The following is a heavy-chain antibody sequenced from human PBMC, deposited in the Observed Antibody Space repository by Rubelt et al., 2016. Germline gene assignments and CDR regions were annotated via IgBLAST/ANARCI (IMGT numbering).Heavy chain of an antibody. D-gene: IGHD2-21*01. CDR2: VYYSGST. CDR3: ARGSYCGGDCYFWFDP. V-gene: IGHV4-34*11. J-gene: IGHJ5*02. CDR1: GGSFSGYY. Sequence: QVQLQQWGAGLLKPSETLSLTCAVYGGSFSGYYWSWIRQPPGKGLEWIGYVYYSGSTNYNPSLKSRVTISVDTSKNQFSLKLSSVTAADTAVYYCARGSYCGGDCYFWFDPWGQGTLVTVSS.